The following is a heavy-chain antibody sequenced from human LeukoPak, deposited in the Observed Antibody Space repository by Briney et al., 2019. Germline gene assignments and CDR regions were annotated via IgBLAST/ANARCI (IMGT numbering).Heavy chain of an antibody. CDR2: IYHSGST. CDR3: ARGSPQIVVVPAAAGRSAFDI. CDR1: GGSISSGGYY. Sequence: SETLSLTCTVSGGSISSGGYYWSWIRQPPGKGLEGIGYIYHSGSTYDNPSLKSRVTISVDRSKNQFSLKLSFVTAADTAVYYCARGSPQIVVVPAAAGRSAFDIWGQGTMVTVSS. V-gene: IGHV4-30-2*01. D-gene: IGHD2-2*01. J-gene: IGHJ3*02.